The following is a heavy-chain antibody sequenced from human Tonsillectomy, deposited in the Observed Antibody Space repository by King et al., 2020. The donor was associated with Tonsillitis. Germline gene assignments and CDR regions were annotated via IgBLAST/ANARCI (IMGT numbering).Heavy chain of an antibody. CDR3: ARDPESPGWWTFYI. V-gene: IGHV3-30-3*01. Sequence: VQLVESGGGVVQPGRSLRLSCAASGFTFSSYAMHWVRQAPGKGLEWVAVISYDGSNTYYADSMKGRFTISRDNPKNTLYLQINSLRGEDTAVYYCARDPESPGWWTFYIWGQGKIVTVSS. CDR2: ISYDGSNT. J-gene: IGHJ3*02. D-gene: IGHD2-15*01. CDR1: GFTFSSYA.